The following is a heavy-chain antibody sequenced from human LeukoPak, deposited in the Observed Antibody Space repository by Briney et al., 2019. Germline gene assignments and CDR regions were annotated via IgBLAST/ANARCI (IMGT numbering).Heavy chain of an antibody. D-gene: IGHD3-22*01. CDR2: ISGSSSDI. Sequence: GGSLRLSCTVSGFTLSSYEMSWIRQAPGKGLEWVSSISGSSSDIYYADSVKGRFTISRDNAKNSLYLQINSLRAEDTAIYYCARRGYSDSSGYDYWGQGTLVTVSS. CDR1: GFTLSSYE. CDR3: ARRGYSDSSGYDY. J-gene: IGHJ4*02. V-gene: IGHV3-21*01.